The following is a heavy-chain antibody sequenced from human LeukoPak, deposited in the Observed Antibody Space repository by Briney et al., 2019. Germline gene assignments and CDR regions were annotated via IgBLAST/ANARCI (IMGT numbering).Heavy chain of an antibody. V-gene: IGHV3-23*01. J-gene: IGHJ4*02. CDR2: ISGSGGST. Sequence: GGSLRLSCAASGFTFSSYAMSWVRQAPGKGLEWVSAISGSGGSTYYADSVKGRFTISRDNSKNTLYLQMNSLRVEDTAVYYCARDLVGAPDYWSQGTLVTVSS. CDR3: ARDLVGAPDY. CDR1: GFTFSSYA. D-gene: IGHD1-26*01.